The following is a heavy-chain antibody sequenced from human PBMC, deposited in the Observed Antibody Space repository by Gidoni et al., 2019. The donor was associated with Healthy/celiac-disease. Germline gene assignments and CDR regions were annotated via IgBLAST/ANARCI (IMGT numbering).Heavy chain of an antibody. J-gene: IGHJ3*02. CDR1: GFTFSSYG. CDR2: ISYDGSNE. D-gene: IGHD1-26*01. CDR3: AKDAFEWEPHDAFDI. V-gene: IGHV3-30*18. Sequence: QVQLVESGGGVVQPGRSLRLSCAASGFTFSSYGMHWVRQAPGKGLGWVAVISYDGSNEYYADSVKGRFTISRDNSKNTLYLQMNSLRAEDTAVYYCAKDAFEWEPHDAFDIWGQGTMVTVSS.